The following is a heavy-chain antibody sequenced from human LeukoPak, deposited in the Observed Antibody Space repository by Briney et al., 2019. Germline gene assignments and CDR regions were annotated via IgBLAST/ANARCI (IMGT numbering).Heavy chain of an antibody. CDR1: GFTFSNYD. V-gene: IGHV3-48*04. CDR2: ISTSGGTI. D-gene: IGHD3-22*01. CDR3: ARDGDDSSGYYYGNYYYGMDV. J-gene: IGHJ6*02. Sequence: PGGSLRLSCAASGFTFSNYDMNWVRQAPGKGLEWVSYISTSGGTIYYADSVRGRFTISRDNARSSLSLQMNSLRVEDTAVYYCARDGDDSSGYYYGNYYYGMDVWGQGTTVTVSS.